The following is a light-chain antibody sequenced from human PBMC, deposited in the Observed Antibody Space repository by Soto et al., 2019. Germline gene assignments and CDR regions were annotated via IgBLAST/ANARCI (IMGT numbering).Light chain of an antibody. CDR1: QSISSSY. CDR3: QQYGSSSWT. Sequence: EIVFTQSPGTLSLSPGERATLSCRASQSISSSYLAWYQQRPGQAPRLLIYGASSRATGIPDRFSGSGSGTEFTLTISRLEPEDFAVYYCQQYGSSSWTFGQGTKV. CDR2: GAS. V-gene: IGKV3-20*01. J-gene: IGKJ1*01.